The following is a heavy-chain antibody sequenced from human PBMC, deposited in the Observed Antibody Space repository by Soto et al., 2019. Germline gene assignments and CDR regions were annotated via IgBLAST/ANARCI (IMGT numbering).Heavy chain of an antibody. CDR3: AKEKDRIFDY. CDR2: ITWDAGSA. V-gene: IGHV3-43*01. Sequence: EVQLVVSGGLVVRPGGSLRLSCAGSGFNFADHTMHWVRQAPGKGLEWVSLITWDAGSAFYADSVRGRFTISRDNSKNSLYLQMNSLRTEDSALYYCAKEKDRIFDYWGRGTPVTVSS. J-gene: IGHJ4*02. CDR1: GFNFADHT.